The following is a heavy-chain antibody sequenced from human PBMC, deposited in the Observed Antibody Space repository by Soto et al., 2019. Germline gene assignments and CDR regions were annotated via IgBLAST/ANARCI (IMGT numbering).Heavy chain of an antibody. CDR1: GGSISSYY. Sequence: PSETLSLTCTVSGGSISSYYWSWIRQPPGKGLEWIGYIYYSGSTNYNPSLKSRVTISVDTSKNQFSLKLSSVTAADTAVYYCARANFPGSGWYGYYYYGMDVWGQGTTVTVSS. J-gene: IGHJ6*02. CDR3: ARANFPGSGWYGYYYYGMDV. CDR2: IYYSGST. V-gene: IGHV4-59*01. D-gene: IGHD6-19*01.